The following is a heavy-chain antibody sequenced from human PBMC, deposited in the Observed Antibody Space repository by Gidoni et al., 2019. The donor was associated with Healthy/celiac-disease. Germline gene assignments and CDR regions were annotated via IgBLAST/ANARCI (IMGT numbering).Heavy chain of an antibody. CDR3: AGVFIVGATTAIDY. Sequence: SEKVDCKASGYTFTSYGISWVRQAPGQALEWMGWISAYNGNTSYAQKRQGRVTMTTDTSTSTAYMELRSLRSDDTALYYCAGVFIVGATTAIDYWGQGTLVTVSS. V-gene: IGHV1-18*04. CDR2: ISAYNGNT. D-gene: IGHD1-26*01. CDR1: GYTFTSYG. J-gene: IGHJ4*02.